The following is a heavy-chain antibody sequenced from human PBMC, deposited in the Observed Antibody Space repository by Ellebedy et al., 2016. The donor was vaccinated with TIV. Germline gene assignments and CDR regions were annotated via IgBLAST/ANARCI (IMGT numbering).Heavy chain of an antibody. D-gene: IGHD4-23*01. Sequence: GESLKISXAASGFTFSSYSMNWVRQAPGKGLEWVSYISSSSSTIYYADSVKGRFTISRDNAKNTLYLQMNSLRAEDTAVYYCAREPVGYWGQGTLVTVSS. CDR2: ISSSSSTI. CDR3: AREPVGY. CDR1: GFTFSSYS. J-gene: IGHJ4*02. V-gene: IGHV3-48*01.